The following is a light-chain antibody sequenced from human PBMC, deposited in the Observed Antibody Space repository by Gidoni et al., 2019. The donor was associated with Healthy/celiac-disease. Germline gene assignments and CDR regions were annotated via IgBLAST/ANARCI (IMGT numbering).Light chain of an antibody. CDR3: QSYDSSLSGSEV. CDR2: GNS. J-gene: IGLJ2*01. V-gene: IGLV1-40*01. CDR1: SSNIGAGYD. Sequence: QSVLTQPPSVSGAPGQRVPISCTGSSSNIGAGYDVHWYQQLPGTAPKLLIYGNSNRPSGVPDRFSGSKSGTSASLAITGLQAEDGADYYCQSYDSSLSGSEVFGGGTKLTVL.